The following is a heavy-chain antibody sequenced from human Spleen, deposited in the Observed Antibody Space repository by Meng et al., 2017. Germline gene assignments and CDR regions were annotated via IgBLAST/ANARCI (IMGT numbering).Heavy chain of an antibody. Sequence: QVQPEQWGAGLLKPSVTLSLTCAVYGGSFSGYYWSWIRQPPWKGLEWIGEINHSGSTNYNPSLKSRVTISVDTSKNQFSLKLSSVTAADTAVYYCARATAAAAKGRWFDPWGQGTLVTVSS. D-gene: IGHD6-13*01. J-gene: IGHJ5*02. V-gene: IGHV4-34*01. CDR2: INHSGST. CDR3: ARATAAAAKGRWFDP. CDR1: GGSFSGYY.